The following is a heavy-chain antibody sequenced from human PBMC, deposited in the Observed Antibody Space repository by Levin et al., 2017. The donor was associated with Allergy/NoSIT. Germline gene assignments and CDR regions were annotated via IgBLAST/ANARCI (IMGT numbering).Heavy chain of an antibody. J-gene: IGHJ6*02. D-gene: IGHD3-22*01. CDR2: ISGSGGST. V-gene: IGHV3-23*01. Sequence: PGGSLRLSCAASGFTFSSYAMSWVRQAPGKGLEWVSAISGSGGSTYYADSVKGRFTISRDNSKNTLYLQMNSLRAEDTAVYYCAKDLYYDSVYGMDVWGQGTTVTVSS. CDR1: GFTFSSYA. CDR3: AKDLYYDSVYGMDV.